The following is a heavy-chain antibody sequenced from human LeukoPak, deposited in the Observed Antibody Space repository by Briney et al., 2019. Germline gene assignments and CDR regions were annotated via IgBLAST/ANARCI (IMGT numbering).Heavy chain of an antibody. J-gene: IGHJ5*02. D-gene: IGHD2-2*01. V-gene: IGHV5-51*01. Sequence: GESLKISCKGSGYSFTSYWIGWVRQMPGKGLEWMGIIYPGDSDTRYSPSFQGQVTISADKSISTAYLQWSGLKASDTAVYYCARQPYCTSTSCYEYWFDPWGQGTLVTVPS. CDR2: IYPGDSDT. CDR1: GYSFTSYW. CDR3: ARQPYCTSTSCYEYWFDP.